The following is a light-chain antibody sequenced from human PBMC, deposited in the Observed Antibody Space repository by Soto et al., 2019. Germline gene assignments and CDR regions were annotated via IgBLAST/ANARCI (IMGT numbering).Light chain of an antibody. CDR2: DAS. V-gene: IGKV3-20*01. CDR1: QSLSSGY. CDR3: QQYGSSPT. Sequence: EIVFTQSPGTLSLSPGERVTLSCRASQSLSSGYLAWYQQKFGQAPRLLIYDASRRATGIPERFSGSGSGTDFTLTINRLEPEDFAAYYCQQYGSSPTFGLGTKVDI. J-gene: IGKJ1*01.